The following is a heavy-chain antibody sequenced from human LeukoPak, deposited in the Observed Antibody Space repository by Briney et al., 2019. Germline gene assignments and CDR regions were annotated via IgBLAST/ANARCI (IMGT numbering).Heavy chain of an antibody. J-gene: IGHJ5*02. V-gene: IGHV4-39*01. D-gene: IGHD6-19*01. CDR1: GGSINITPHY. Sequence: SETLSLTCTISGGSINITPHYWGWVRQPPGKGLEWIGSISYSANTFFNPSLKSRISLSVDASRNQFSLKLNSVTAEDTAMYFCAKIVVSGTNWFDPWGQGSLVIVPS. CDR3: AKIVVSGTNWFDP. CDR2: ISYSANT.